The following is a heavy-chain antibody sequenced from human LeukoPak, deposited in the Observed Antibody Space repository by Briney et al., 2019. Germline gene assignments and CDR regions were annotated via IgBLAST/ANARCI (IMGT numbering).Heavy chain of an antibody. J-gene: IGHJ4*02. D-gene: IGHD3-10*01. V-gene: IGHV1-2*02. Sequence: ASVKVSCKASGYTFTGYYMHWVRQAPGQGLEWMGWISPNSGGTNYAQKFQGRVTMTRDTSISTAYMELSRLRSDDTAVYYCARGVLWFGELLGPLDYWGQGTLVTVSS. CDR3: ARGVLWFGELLGPLDY. CDR2: ISPNSGGT. CDR1: GYTFTGYY.